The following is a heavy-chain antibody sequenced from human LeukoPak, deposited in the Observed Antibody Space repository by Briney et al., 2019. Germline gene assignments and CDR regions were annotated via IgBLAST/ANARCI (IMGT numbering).Heavy chain of an antibody. CDR1: GGSISSSSYY. CDR3: ARYYGSGSFIDY. D-gene: IGHD3-10*01. Sequence: SETLSLTCTVSGGSISSSSYYWAWIRQPPGKGLEWIGSIYYSGSTYYNPSLKSRVTISVDTSKNQFSLKLSSVTAADTAVYYCARYYGSGSFIDYWGQGTLVTVSS. CDR2: IYYSGST. V-gene: IGHV4-39*07. J-gene: IGHJ4*02.